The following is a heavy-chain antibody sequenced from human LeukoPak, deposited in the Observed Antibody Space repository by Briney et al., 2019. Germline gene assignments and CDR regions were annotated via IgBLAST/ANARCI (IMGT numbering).Heavy chain of an antibody. V-gene: IGHV4-59*01. D-gene: IGHD3-22*01. Sequence: SETLSLTCTVSGGSISSYYWSWIRQPPGKGLEWIGYIYYSGSTNYNPSLKSRVNISVDTSKNQFSLKLSSVTAADTAVYYCARYSPYYDSSGYAFDIWGQGTMVTVSS. CDR1: GGSISSYY. J-gene: IGHJ3*02. CDR3: ARYSPYYDSSGYAFDI. CDR2: IYYSGST.